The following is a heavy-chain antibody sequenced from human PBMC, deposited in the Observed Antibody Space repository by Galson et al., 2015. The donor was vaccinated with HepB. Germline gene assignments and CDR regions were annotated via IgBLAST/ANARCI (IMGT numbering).Heavy chain of an antibody. V-gene: IGHV1-3*01. D-gene: IGHD6-19*01. CDR3: ARVRAVAAHLFDY. CDR1: GYTFTSYA. CDR2: INAGNGNT. J-gene: IGHJ4*02. Sequence: SVKVSCKASGYTFTSYAMHWVRQAPGQRLEWMGWINAGNGNTKYSQKFQGRVTITRDTSASTAYMELSSLRSEDTAVYYCARVRAVAAHLFDYWGQGTLVTVSP.